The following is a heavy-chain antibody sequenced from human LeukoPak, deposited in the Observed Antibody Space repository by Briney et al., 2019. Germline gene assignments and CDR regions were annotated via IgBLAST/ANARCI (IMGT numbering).Heavy chain of an antibody. Sequence: SETLSLTCTVSGGSISSYYWSWIRQPPGKGLEWIGYIYYSGSTNYNPSLKSRVTISVDTSKNQFSLKLSSVTAADMAVYYCARERYYYDSSGTDAFDIWGQGTMVTVSS. J-gene: IGHJ3*02. CDR2: IYYSGST. D-gene: IGHD3-22*01. CDR1: GGSISSYY. V-gene: IGHV4-59*01. CDR3: ARERYYYDSSGTDAFDI.